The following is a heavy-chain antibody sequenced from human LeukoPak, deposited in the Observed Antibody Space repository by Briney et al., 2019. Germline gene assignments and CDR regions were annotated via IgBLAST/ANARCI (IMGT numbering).Heavy chain of an antibody. Sequence: SETLSLTCAVSGVSFNNYYWSWVRQTPGKGLEWIGEINHSGYTNDSPSLKSRVTLSIDTSRKQFSLNLRSVTAADTGIYYCTRMTTGHDYWGQGTLVTVSS. J-gene: IGHJ4*02. V-gene: IGHV4-34*01. CDR2: INHSGYT. CDR1: GVSFNNYY. CDR3: TRMTTGHDY. D-gene: IGHD4-17*01.